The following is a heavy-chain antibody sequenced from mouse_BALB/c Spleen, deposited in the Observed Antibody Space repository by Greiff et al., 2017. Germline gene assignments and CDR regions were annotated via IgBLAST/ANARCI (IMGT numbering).Heavy chain of an antibody. CDR3: ARWLRYAMDY. J-gene: IGHJ4*01. Sequence: QVQLQQSGAELVRPGVSVKISCKGSGYTFTDYAMHWVKQSHAKSLEWIGVISTYYGDASYNQKFKGKATMTVDKSSSTAYMELARLTSEDSAIYYCARWLRYAMDYWGQGTSVTVSS. CDR2: ISTYYGDA. CDR1: GYTFTDYA. V-gene: IGHV1S137*01. D-gene: IGHD2-2*01.